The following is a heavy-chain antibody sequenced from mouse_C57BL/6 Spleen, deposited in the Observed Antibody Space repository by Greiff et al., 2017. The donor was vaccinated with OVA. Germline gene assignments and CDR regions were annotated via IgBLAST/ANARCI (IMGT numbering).Heavy chain of an antibody. CDR1: GYAFSSSW. Sequence: QVQLQQSGPELVKPGASVKISCKASGYAFSSSWMNWVKQWPGKGLEWIGRIYPGDGDTNYNGTVKGQATLTADESSSTASMQLSSLTSEDSAVYFCAIESGTFDYWGQGTTLTVSS. CDR3: AIESGTFDY. J-gene: IGHJ2*01. V-gene: IGHV1-82*01. CDR2: IYPGDGDT. D-gene: IGHD1-3*01.